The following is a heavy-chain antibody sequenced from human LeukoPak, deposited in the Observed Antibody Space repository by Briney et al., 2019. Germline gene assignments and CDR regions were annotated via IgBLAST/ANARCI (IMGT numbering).Heavy chain of an antibody. CDR1: GYAFNTNA. J-gene: IGHJ6*02. Sequence: PGASVKVSCKASGYAFNTNAITWVRQAPGQGLEWMGWISGYNGKTNYAQKFQGRVTMTTDTSTSTAYMELRSLRSDDTAVYYCARCRDILTSPYGLDVWGQGTTVIVSS. CDR2: ISGYNGKT. D-gene: IGHD3-9*01. V-gene: IGHV1-18*01. CDR3: ARCRDILTSPYGLDV.